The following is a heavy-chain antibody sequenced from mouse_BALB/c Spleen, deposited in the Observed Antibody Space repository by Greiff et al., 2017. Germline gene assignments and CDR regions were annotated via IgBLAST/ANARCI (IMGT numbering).Heavy chain of an antibody. D-gene: IGHD2-4*01. CDR1: GFSLTSYG. CDR3: ARGCDYDGGFDY. Sequence: VKLVESGPGLVQPSQSLSITCTVSGFSLTSYGVHWVRQSPGKGLEWLGVIWSGGSTDYNAAFISRLSISKDNSKSQVFFKMNSLQADDTAIYYCARGCDYDGGFDYWGQGTTLTVSS. J-gene: IGHJ2*01. V-gene: IGHV2-4-1*01. CDR2: IWSGGST.